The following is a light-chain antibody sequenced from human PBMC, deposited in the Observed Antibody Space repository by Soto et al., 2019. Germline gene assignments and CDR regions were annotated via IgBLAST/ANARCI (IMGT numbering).Light chain of an antibody. CDR3: QQYVISVT. CDR2: GAS. V-gene: IGKV3-20*01. CDR1: QSISGNY. J-gene: IGKJ5*01. Sequence: EIVLTQSPGTLSLSPGERATLSCRASQSISGNYLAWYQQKPGQAPRLLIYGASNRATGIPERFSGSGSGTDFTLTISXLEPQDSAMYYCQQYVISVTFGQGTRLEIK.